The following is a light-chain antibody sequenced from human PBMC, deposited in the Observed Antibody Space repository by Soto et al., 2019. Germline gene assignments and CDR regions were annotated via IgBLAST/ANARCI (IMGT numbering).Light chain of an antibody. CDR2: ATS. CDR3: QQSYNTPYT. CDR1: QSITDH. J-gene: IGKJ2*01. V-gene: IGKV1-39*01. Sequence: DIQMTQSPSSLSASVGDRVTITCRASQSITDHLNWYQQIPGKAPKLLIYATSSVQSGVPSRFSGSGSGTEFTLTMSGLQPGDFATYYCQQSYNTPYTFGQGTKVEIK.